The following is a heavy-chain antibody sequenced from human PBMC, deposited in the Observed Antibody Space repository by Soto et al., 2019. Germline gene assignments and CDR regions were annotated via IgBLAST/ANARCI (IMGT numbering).Heavy chain of an antibody. CDR1: GGSISSYH. D-gene: IGHD3-3*01. CDR3: ARDNTDFCSGNYLGMDV. Sequence: SETLSLTCIVSGGSISSYHWSWIRQPAGKGLEWIGRVYTSGSMNYNPSLKSRVTMSVDTSKKQFSLKLSSVTAADTAVYYCARDNTDFCSGNYLGMDVRGQGTTVTVSS. J-gene: IGHJ6*01. V-gene: IGHV4-4*07. CDR2: VYTSGSM.